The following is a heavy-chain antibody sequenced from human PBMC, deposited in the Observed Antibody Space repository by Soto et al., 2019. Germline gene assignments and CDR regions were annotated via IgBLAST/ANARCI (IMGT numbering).Heavy chain of an antibody. CDR1: GFTFSSYA. Sequence: GGSLRLSCAASGFTFSSYAMSWVRQAPGKGLEWVSAISGSGGSTYYADSVKGRFTISRDNSKNTLYLQMNSLRAEDTAVYYCASHTPQAARHYYYYGMDVWGQGTTVTVSS. D-gene: IGHD6-6*01. CDR2: ISGSGGST. CDR3: ASHTPQAARHYYYYGMDV. J-gene: IGHJ6*02. V-gene: IGHV3-23*01.